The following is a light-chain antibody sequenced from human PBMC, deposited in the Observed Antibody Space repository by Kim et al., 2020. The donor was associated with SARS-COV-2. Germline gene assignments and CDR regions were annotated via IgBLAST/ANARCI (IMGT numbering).Light chain of an antibody. CDR3: QVWDSSSDLVV. CDR2: YDS. J-gene: IGLJ2*01. V-gene: IGLV3-21*04. CDR1: NIGSKS. Sequence: APGKTARITCGGKNIGSKSVHWYQQKPGQAPVLVIYYDSDRPSGIPERFSGSNSGNTATLTISRVEAGDEADYYCQVWDSSSDLVVFGGGTQLTVL.